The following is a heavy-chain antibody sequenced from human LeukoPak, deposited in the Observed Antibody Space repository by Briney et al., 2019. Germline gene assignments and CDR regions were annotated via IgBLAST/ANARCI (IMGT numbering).Heavy chain of an antibody. Sequence: PGGSLRLSCAASGFTVSSNYMSWVRQAPGKGLEWVSTISAGGENTHYADSVKGRFTISRDNSKNTLYLQMNTLRAEDTALYYCAKDVGFCSGDSCSFFDYWGQGTLVTVSS. CDR2: ISAGGENT. CDR3: AKDVGFCSGDSCSFFDY. D-gene: IGHD2-15*01. J-gene: IGHJ4*02. CDR1: GFTVSSNY. V-gene: IGHV3-23*01.